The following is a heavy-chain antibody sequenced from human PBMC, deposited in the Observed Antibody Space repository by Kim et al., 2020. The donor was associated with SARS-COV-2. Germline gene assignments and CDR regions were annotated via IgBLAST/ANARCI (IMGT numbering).Heavy chain of an antibody. D-gene: IGHD2-15*01. Sequence: GRFTISRDNSNNTVYLQMNSLRAEDTAIYYCAKRVGVVGSAGAAFSWFDPWGQGTLVTVSS. CDR3: AKRVGVVGSAGAAFSWFDP. V-gene: IGHV3-30*02. J-gene: IGHJ5*02.